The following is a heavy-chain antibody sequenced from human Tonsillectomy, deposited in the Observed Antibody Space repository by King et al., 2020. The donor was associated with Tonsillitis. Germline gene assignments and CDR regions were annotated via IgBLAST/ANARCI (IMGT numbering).Heavy chain of an antibody. Sequence: LQLQESGPGLVKPSETLSLTCNVSGDSISSNSYYWDWIRQPPGKGLEWIATIYYSGSTYYNPSLMRRVTISVDTSKNQFSLKLNSVTAADTAVYYCASGIVGGTHWFDPWGQGTLVTVSS. CDR2: IYYSGST. V-gene: IGHV4-39*01. J-gene: IGHJ5*02. CDR3: ASGIVGGTHWFDP. D-gene: IGHD1-26*01. CDR1: GDSISSNSYY.